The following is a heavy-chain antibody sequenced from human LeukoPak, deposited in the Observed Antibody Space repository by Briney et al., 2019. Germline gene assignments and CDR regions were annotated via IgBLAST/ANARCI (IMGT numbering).Heavy chain of an antibody. D-gene: IGHD1-26*01. CDR1: GGSISSYY. CDR2: IYYSGST. J-gene: IGHJ6*02. CDR3: ARTQGATRGYYYGMDV. Sequence: SETLSLTCTVSGGSISSYYWSWIRQPPGKGLEWSGYIYYSGSTNYKPSLKSRVTISVDTSKNQFSLKLSSVTAADTAVYYCARTQGATRGYYYGMDVWGQGTTVTVSS. V-gene: IGHV4-59*01.